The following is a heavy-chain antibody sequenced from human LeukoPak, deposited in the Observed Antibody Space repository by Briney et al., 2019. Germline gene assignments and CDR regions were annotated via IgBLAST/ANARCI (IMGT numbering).Heavy chain of an antibody. V-gene: IGHV3-23*01. CDR1: GFTFSSYA. CDR2: ISGSGGST. Sequence: PGGSLRLSCAASGFTFSSYAMSWVRQAPGEGLEWVSAISGSGGSTYYADSVKGRFTISRDNSKNTLYLQMNSLRAEDTAVYYCAKSLPRYYYYGMDVWGQGTTVTVSS. CDR3: AKSLPRYYYYGMDV. J-gene: IGHJ6*02.